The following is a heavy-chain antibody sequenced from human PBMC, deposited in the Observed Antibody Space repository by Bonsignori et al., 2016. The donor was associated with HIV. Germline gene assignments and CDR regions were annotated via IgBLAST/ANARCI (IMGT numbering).Heavy chain of an antibody. CDR2: IYYSGST. V-gene: IGHV4-59*01. CDR1: GGSISSYY. J-gene: IGHJ6*03. D-gene: IGHD1-26*01. CDR3: ARESGSYYVNYYYYYMDV. Sequence: SETLSLTCTVSGGSISSYYWSWIRQPPGKGLEWIGYIYYSGSTNYNPSLKSRVTISVDTSKNQFSLKLSSVTAADTAVYYCARESGSYYVNYYYYYMDVWGQRDHGHRLL.